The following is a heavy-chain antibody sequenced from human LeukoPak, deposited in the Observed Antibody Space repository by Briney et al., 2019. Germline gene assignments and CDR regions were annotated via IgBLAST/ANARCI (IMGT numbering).Heavy chain of an antibody. V-gene: IGHV3-7*01. CDR1: GFSLSGYW. J-gene: IGHJ4*02. CDR2: IKDDGSRK. Sequence: GVSLRLSCAASGFSLSGYWMTWVRQAPGKGLEWVANIKDDGSRKHDVDSARGRFTISRDNAKNSLYLDMNSLRAEDTAVYYCARECIDGYYESSGYDLWGQGTLVTVSS. D-gene: IGHD3-22*01. CDR3: ARECIDGYYESSGYDL.